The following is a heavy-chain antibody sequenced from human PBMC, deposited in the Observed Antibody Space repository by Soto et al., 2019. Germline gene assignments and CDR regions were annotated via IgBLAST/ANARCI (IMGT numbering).Heavy chain of an antibody. CDR1: GYTFTDYY. Sequence: QVPLVQSGAEVKKPGASVRVSCKASGYTFTDYYIHWVRQAPGQELEWMGWMNSNSGGTNYAQKFQGRVTMTRDTSISTAYLELSSLTSDDTAVYYCAKEYSSPAAWFDPWGQGTLVTVSS. CDR3: AKEYSSPAAWFDP. CDR2: MNSNSGGT. J-gene: IGHJ5*02. D-gene: IGHD6-19*01. V-gene: IGHV1-2*02.